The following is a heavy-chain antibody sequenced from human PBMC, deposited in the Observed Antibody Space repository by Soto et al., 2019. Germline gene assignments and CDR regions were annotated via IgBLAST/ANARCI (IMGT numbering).Heavy chain of an antibody. Sequence: SVKVSCKASGCTFSSYAISWVRQAPGQGLEWMGGIIPIFGTANYAQKFQGRVTITADESTSTAYMELSSLRSEDTAVYYCASLTVSGIIDYWGQGTMLTVSS. CDR3: ASLTVSGIIDY. J-gene: IGHJ4*02. D-gene: IGHD6-19*01. CDR2: IIPIFGTA. V-gene: IGHV1-69*13. CDR1: GCTFSSYA.